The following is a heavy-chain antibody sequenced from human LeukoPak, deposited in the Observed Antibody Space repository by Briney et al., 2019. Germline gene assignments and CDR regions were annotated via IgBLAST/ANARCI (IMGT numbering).Heavy chain of an antibody. V-gene: IGHV1-18*01. CDR1: GYTFTSYG. CDR2: ISAYNGNT. D-gene: IGHD2-2*03. Sequence: SVKVSCKASGYTFTSYGISWVRQAPGQGLEWMGWISAYNGNTNYAQKLQGRVTMTTDTSTSTAYMELRSLRSDDTAVYYCARVDIVVVPAAYYYYYGMDVWGQGTTVTVSS. J-gene: IGHJ6*02. CDR3: ARVDIVVVPAAYYYYYGMDV.